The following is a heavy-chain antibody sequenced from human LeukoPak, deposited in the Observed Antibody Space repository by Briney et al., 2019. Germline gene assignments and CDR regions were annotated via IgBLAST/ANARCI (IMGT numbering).Heavy chain of an antibody. Sequence: GGSLRLSCAASGFTFSSYAMHWVRQAPGKGLEYASAISSNGGSTYYANSVKGRFTISRDNSKNTLYLQMGSLRAEDMAVYYCARDRITMVRGVLWRGYFDYWGQGTLVSVSS. V-gene: IGHV3-64*01. CDR1: GFTFSSYA. D-gene: IGHD3-10*01. J-gene: IGHJ4*02. CDR2: ISSNGGST. CDR3: ARDRITMVRGVLWRGYFDY.